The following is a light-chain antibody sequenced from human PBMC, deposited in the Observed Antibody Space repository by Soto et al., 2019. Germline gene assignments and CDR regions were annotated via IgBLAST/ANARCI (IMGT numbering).Light chain of an antibody. CDR1: QSVSSN. J-gene: IGKJ5*01. CDR3: QQYNNWPRIT. CDR2: GAS. Sequence: EIVLTQSTATLSVSPEERATLSCGASQSVSSNLAWYQQKPGQAPRLLIYGASTRATDIPVRFSGSGSGTEFTLTISSLQSEDFAVYYCQQYNNWPRITFGQGTRLEIK. V-gene: IGKV3-15*01.